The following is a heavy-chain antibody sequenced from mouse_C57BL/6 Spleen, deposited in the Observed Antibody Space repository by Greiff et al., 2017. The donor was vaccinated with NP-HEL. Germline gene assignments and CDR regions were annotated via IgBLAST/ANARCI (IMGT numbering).Heavy chain of an antibody. J-gene: IGHJ2*01. Sequence: VQLQESGPELVQPGASVKISCKASGYSFSSSWMNWVKQRPGKGLEWIGRIYPGDGDTNYNGKITGKATLTADKSSSTAYMQLSSLTSEDAAVDFCAREGDYGSTYFDYWGQGTTLTVSA. V-gene: IGHV1-82*01. D-gene: IGHD1-1*01. CDR3: AREGDYGSTYFDY. CDR1: GYSFSSSW. CDR2: IYPGDGDT.